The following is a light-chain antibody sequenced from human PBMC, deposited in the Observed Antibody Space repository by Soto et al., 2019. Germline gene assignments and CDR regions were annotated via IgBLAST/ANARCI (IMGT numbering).Light chain of an antibody. CDR1: QSVTNW. J-gene: IGKJ2*01. CDR2: QAS. CDR3: QQYNTFFPYT. V-gene: IGKV1-5*03. Sequence: DIQMTQSPSALSASVGDRVTITCRASQSVTNWLAWYQQKPGKAPKVLIYQASNLQSGGPSRFRGSGSGTEFTLTIVSLQPDDFATYYCQQYNTFFPYTCGQGTRLEI.